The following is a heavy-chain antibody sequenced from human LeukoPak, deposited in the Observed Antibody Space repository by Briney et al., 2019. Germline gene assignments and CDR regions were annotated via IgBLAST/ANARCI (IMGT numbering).Heavy chain of an antibody. CDR1: GGTFSSYA. V-gene: IGHV1-69*04. D-gene: IGHD4-17*01. J-gene: IGHJ5*02. Sequence: PVASVKVSCKASGGTFSSYAISWVRQAPGQGLEWMGRIIPILGIANYAQKFQGRVTITADKSTSTAYMELSSLRSEDTAVYYCASYGPRDWFDPWGQGTLVTVSS. CDR3: ASYGPRDWFDP. CDR2: IIPILGIA.